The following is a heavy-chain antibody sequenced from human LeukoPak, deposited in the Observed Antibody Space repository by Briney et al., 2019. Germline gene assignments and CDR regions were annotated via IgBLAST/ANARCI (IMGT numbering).Heavy chain of an antibody. CDR1: GFTFSRYP. V-gene: IGHV3-23*01. D-gene: IGHD1-26*01. CDR2: ITGGGDSI. CDR3: AKENPVGGTNYFDY. J-gene: IGHJ4*02. Sequence: GGSLRLSCAASGFTFSRYPLSWLRQAPGKVLERVSAITGGGDSIYYADSVKGRFTISRDNSKNTLYLQMNTLRAEDRAVYYCAKENPVGGTNYFDYWGQGTLVTVAS.